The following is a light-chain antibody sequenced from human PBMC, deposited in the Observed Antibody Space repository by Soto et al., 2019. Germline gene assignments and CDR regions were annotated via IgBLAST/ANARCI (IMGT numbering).Light chain of an antibody. CDR2: EVS. CDR3: SSYTSSSTRV. Sequence: QSVLTQPASVSGSPGQSITISCTGTSSDVGGYNYVSWYQQHPGKAPKLIIYEVSNRPSGVSNRFSGSKSGNTASLTISGHQAEDEADYYCSSYTSSSTRVFGGGTQLTVL. V-gene: IGLV2-14*01. CDR1: SSDVGGYNY. J-gene: IGLJ3*02.